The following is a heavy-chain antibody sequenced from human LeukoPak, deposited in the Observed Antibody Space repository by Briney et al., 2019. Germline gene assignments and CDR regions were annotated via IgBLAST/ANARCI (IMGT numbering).Heavy chain of an antibody. CDR1: GFTFSSYG. Sequence: GRSLRLSCAASGFTFSSYGMHWVRQAPGKGLEWVSVIYSGGSTYYADSVKGRFTISRDNSKNTLYLQMNSLRAEDTAVYYCARDPYSGSPLWAFDIWGQGTMVTVSS. V-gene: IGHV3-53*01. J-gene: IGHJ3*02. CDR2: IYSGGST. D-gene: IGHD1-26*01. CDR3: ARDPYSGSPLWAFDI.